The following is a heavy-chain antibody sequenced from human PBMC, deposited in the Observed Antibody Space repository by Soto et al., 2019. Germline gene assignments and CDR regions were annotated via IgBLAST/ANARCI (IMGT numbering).Heavy chain of an antibody. V-gene: IGHV1-2*02. CDR1: GYPVTAYY. J-gene: IGHJ3*02. D-gene: IGHD3-3*01. CDR2: INPATGAA. CDR3: ARGGGVGVAGSAAFDM. Sequence: QLHLVQSGAVVKKPGASVTVSCSASGYPVTAYYMHWVRQAPGRGLEWMGGINPATGAAKYTQTFQGRVTMTVDTSTSTVFMELSGLTSEVTAVFYCARGGGVGVAGSAAFDMWGQGTLVTVSS.